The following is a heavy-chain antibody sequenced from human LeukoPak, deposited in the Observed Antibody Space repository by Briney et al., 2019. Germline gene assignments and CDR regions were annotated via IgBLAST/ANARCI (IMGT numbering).Heavy chain of an antibody. D-gene: IGHD6-19*01. CDR1: AFTFSSYS. Sequence: AGSLRLSCAASAFTFSSYSMNWVRQAPGKGLEWVASTRSISSDIYDADSVKGRFTISRDNAKNSLYLQMNSLRAEDTAVYYCARHAPTSSAFDYWGQGTLVTVSS. V-gene: IGHV3-21*01. J-gene: IGHJ4*02. CDR3: ARHAPTSSAFDY. CDR2: TRSISSDI.